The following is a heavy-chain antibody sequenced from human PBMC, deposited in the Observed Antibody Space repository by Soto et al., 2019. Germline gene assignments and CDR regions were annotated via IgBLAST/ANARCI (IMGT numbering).Heavy chain of an antibody. D-gene: IGHD4-17*01. Sequence: QVQLVQSGAEVKQPGASVKVPCKSSCYTFTNYGIRCVRPAPGQRLEWIGWINSYNGITNNAQNLQGRVTMTTDTSANTAYMELRRLRSDDTAVYYCARDRQNYGSFDYWGPGTLVTVSS. CDR1: CYTFTNYG. J-gene: IGHJ4*02. V-gene: IGHV1-18*01. CDR3: ARDRQNYGSFDY. CDR2: INSYNGIT.